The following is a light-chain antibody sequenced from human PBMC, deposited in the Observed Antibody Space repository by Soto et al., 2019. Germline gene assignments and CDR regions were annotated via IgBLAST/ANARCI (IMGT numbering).Light chain of an antibody. V-gene: IGKV1-27*01. CDR1: QVINKY. CDR2: AAS. CDR3: QKYNSAPTYT. Sequence: DIQMTQSPSSLSASVGDRVTITCRASQVINKYLAWYQQKPGKVPKLLIYAASTLQSGVPSRFSGSGSGTDFTLTISSLQPEDVATYYCQKYNSAPTYTFGQGTKLEIK. J-gene: IGKJ2*01.